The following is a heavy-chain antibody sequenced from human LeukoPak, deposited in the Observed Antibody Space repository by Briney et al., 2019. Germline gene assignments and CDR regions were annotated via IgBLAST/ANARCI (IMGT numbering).Heavy chain of an antibody. Sequence: GGSLRLSCAASGFTFSSYAMSWVRQAPGKGPEWVSSISVSVGSTYYADSVKGRFTISRDNSKNTLYLQMNSLRAEDTAVYYCAKDVYGDYGGLVYWGQGTLVTVSS. CDR3: AKDVYGDYGGLVY. CDR2: ISVSVGST. CDR1: GFTFSSYA. V-gene: IGHV3-23*01. J-gene: IGHJ4*02. D-gene: IGHD4-17*01.